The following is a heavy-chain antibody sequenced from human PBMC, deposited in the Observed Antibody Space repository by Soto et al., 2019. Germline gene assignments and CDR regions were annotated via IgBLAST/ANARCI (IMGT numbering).Heavy chain of an antibody. CDR3: AHSRWPVRRFDP. D-gene: IGHD6-19*01. Sequence: SGVTRASPTQSLTLPCTLSGFSLSSSGVGLVWVRPTPGKALEWLAPIYWDDDKPYSPSLKSRVTTPKDISKNQVVLTRTNMDPVDTATYYCAHSRWPVRRFDPWGQGTLV. CDR1: GFSLSSSGVG. J-gene: IGHJ5*02. V-gene: IGHV2-5*02. CDR2: IYWDDDK.